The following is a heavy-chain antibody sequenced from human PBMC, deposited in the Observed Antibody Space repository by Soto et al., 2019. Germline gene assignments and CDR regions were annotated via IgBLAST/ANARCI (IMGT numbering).Heavy chain of an antibody. Sequence: QLVESGGGLVQPGMSLRLSCAASGFTFDDYAMYWVRQVPGKCLEGVSGISWNSGRIGYADSVKGRFTISRDNAKNSLYLQMNSLRPEDTALYYCTKARLWGGDGYNSYYYDAMDVWGQGTTVTVSS. CDR1: GFTFDDYA. J-gene: IGHJ6*02. D-gene: IGHD3-16*01. V-gene: IGHV3-9*01. CDR2: ISWNSGRI. CDR3: TKARLWGGDGYNSYYYDAMDV.